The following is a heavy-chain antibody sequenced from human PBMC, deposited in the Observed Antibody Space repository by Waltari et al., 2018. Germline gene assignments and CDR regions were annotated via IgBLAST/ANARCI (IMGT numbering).Heavy chain of an antibody. CDR1: GFPVRNKY. V-gene: IGHV3-53*02. J-gene: IGHJ4*02. D-gene: IGHD6-19*01. CDR2: IYSDDST. CDR3: ARESEVSGWYVS. Sequence: EVQLVETGGGLIQPGGSLRLSGAAPGFPVRNKYMRWARQAQGKGRGGVSGIYSDDSTHYPDSVKGRFTISRDNSKNTLYLQMNSLRADDTAVYYCARESEVSGWYVSWGQGTLVTVSS.